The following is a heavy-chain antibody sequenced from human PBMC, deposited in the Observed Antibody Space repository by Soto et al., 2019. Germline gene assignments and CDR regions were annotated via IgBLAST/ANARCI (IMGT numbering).Heavy chain of an antibody. Sequence: GGSLRLSCAASGFTFSSYAMSWVRQAPGKGLEWVSAISGSGDSTYYADSVKGRFTISRDNSKNTLYLQMNSLRAEDTAVDYCAKSTTPVDHYSVSVYFDYWGQGTLVTVSS. CDR3: AKSTTPVDHYSVSVYFDY. CDR2: ISGSGDST. CDR1: GFTFSSYA. D-gene: IGHD1-26*01. V-gene: IGHV3-23*01. J-gene: IGHJ4*02.